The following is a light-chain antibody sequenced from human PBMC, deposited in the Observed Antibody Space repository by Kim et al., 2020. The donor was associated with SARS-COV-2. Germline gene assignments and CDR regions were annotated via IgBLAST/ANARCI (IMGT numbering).Light chain of an antibody. Sequence: ASEGDRVTITCRASQGISHYLAWYQQKPGKVPQLLIYGASTLQSGVPSRFSGSGSGTDFTLTISSLQSEDVATYYCQKYDTAPLTFGGGTKVDIK. CDR1: QGISHY. CDR3: QKYDTAPLT. J-gene: IGKJ4*01. CDR2: GAS. V-gene: IGKV1-27*01.